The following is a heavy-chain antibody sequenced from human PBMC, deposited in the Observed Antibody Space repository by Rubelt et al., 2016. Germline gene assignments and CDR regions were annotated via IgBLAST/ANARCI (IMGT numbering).Heavy chain of an antibody. J-gene: IGHJ5*02. CDR3: AEEQKVVPAANWFDP. D-gene: IGHD2-2*01. CDR1: ASSFSSYA. CDR2: ISGSGGST. Sequence: GLLQRGGSLRISCAASASSFSSYAMSWVRQAPGRGLEWLSAISGSGGSTYYADSVKGRFTISRDNSKNTLYLQMNSLRAEDTAVYYCAEEQKVVPAANWFDPWGQGTLVTVSS. V-gene: IGHV3-23*01.